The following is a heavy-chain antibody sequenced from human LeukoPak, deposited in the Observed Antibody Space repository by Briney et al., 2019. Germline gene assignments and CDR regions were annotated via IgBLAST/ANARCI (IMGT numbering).Heavy chain of an antibody. CDR3: ARSPGGGYDRWFDP. CDR2: IHYSGST. J-gene: IGHJ5*02. V-gene: IGHV4-31*03. CDR1: GGSISGSSYY. Sequence: PSETLSLTCTVSGGSISGSSYYWSWIRQHPGKGLEWIGYIHYSGSTFYNPSLKSRVTISVDTSKNQLSLRLSSVTAADTAVYYCARSPGGGYDRWFDPWGQGTLVTVSS. D-gene: IGHD5-12*01.